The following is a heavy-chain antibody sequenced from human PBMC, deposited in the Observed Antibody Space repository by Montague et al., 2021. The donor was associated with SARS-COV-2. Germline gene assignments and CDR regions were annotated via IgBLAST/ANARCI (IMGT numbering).Heavy chain of an antibody. CDR2: IYYSSNS. CDR3: ARRLTGLEAPFDP. D-gene: IGHD1-1*01. J-gene: IGHJ5*02. Sequence: SETLSLTCAVSGDSISSSTCCWTWNRQRPGRERVGIVYIYYSSNSIHNPSLKSPITMSVDTTKFHFSLPLKLVTAADTTVYYCARRLTGLEAPFDPWGQGTLVTVSS. CDR1: GDSISSSTCC. V-gene: IGHV4-39*02.